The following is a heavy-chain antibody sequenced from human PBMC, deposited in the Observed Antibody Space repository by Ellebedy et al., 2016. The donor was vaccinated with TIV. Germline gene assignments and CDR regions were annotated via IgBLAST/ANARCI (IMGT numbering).Heavy chain of an antibody. D-gene: IGHD1-26*01. CDR1: GYSFTDHY. J-gene: IGHJ4*02. Sequence: ASVKVSCKASGYSFTDHYIHWVRQAPGQGLEWMGWFNLNSGGKSYAQKFLGRVTMTGDTSITTAYMELPSLRSDDTAVYYCAAGSPSLLDYWGQGALVSVSS. CDR2: FNLNSGGK. V-gene: IGHV1-2*02. CDR3: AAGSPSLLDY.